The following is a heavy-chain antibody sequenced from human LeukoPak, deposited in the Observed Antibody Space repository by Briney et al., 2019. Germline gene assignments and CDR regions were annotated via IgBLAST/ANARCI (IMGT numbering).Heavy chain of an antibody. V-gene: IGHV4-34*01. CDR2: INHSGST. CDR3: ATTGLYGSGNDGGVFGQNWFDP. J-gene: IGHJ5*02. Sequence: SETLSLACAVDGGSFSGYYWRWIRQPAGKGRGWIGEINHSGSTNNNPSLTSRVTISVGTSKNQISLKLSSVTAADTAVYYCATTGLYGSGNDGGVFGQNWFDPWGQGTLVTVSS. D-gene: IGHD3-10*01. CDR1: GGSFSGYY.